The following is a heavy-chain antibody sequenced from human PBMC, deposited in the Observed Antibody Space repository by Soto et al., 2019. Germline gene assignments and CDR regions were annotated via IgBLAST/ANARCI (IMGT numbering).Heavy chain of an antibody. V-gene: IGHV3-23*01. CDR3: AKEHLAYCGGDCYLDY. Sequence: GGSLRLSCAASGFTFSSYAMSWVRQAPGKGLEWVSAISGSGGSTYYADSVKGRFTISRDNSKNTLYLQMNSLRAEDTAVYYCAKEHLAYCGGDCYLDYWGQGTLVTVSS. CDR2: ISGSGGST. J-gene: IGHJ4*02. CDR1: GFTFSSYA. D-gene: IGHD2-21*01.